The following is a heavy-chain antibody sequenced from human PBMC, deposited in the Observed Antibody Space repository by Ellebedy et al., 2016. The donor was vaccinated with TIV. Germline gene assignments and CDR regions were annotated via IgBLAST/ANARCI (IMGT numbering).Heavy chain of an antibody. CDR3: ARDGAWFGDFAFDY. V-gene: IGHV3-48*01. D-gene: IGHD3-10*01. J-gene: IGHJ4*02. CDR1: GFTFSRHS. CDR2: ISVSTTTK. Sequence: GGSLRLSXVVSGFTFSRHSMNWVRQAPGKGLEWVSYISVSTTTKYYADSVKGRFTVSRDNAKNSLYLQMNSLRAEDTAVYYCARDGAWFGDFAFDYWGQGTLVTVSS.